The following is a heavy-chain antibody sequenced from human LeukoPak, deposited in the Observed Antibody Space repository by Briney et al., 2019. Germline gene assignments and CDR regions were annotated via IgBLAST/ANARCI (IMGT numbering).Heavy chain of an antibody. CDR2: INHSGSS. V-gene: IGHV4-34*01. D-gene: IGHD3-10*01. CDR3: ARGRVVRGVIINPGYYFDY. Sequence: SETLSLTCAVYGGSFSGYYWSWVRQPPGKGLEWVGEINHSGSSNYNPSLKSRVTISVDTSKNQFSLKLSSVTAADTAVYYCARGRVVRGVIINPGYYFDYWGQGTLVTVSS. J-gene: IGHJ4*02. CDR1: GGSFSGYY.